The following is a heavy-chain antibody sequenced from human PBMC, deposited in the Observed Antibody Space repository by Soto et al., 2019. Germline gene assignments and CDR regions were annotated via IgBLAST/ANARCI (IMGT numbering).Heavy chain of an antibody. CDR2: ITTSSAYI. J-gene: IGHJ5*02. CDR3: VRSGTARLLRHSWFDT. Sequence: EVQLVESGGGLVKPGGSLRLSCAASGFTFNTYDMNWVRQAPGTGLEWVSSITTSSAYIYYADSLKGRITISSDNAKNSLFLQMNSLRAEDTAVYYCVRSGTARLLRHSWFDTWGQGTLVTVSS. CDR1: GFTFNTYD. V-gene: IGHV3-21*01. D-gene: IGHD2-21*01.